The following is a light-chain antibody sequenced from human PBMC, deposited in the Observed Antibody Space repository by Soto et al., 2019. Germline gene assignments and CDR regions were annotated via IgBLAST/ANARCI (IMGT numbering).Light chain of an antibody. CDR1: SSDVGAYNY. Sequence: QSALTQPASVSGSPGQSITISCTGTSSDVGAYNYVSWYQQHPGKAPKLMIYEVSNRPSGVSNRFSGSKSGNTASLTISGLQAEDEGDYYCSSSTSGSTWVFVGGSTLTVL. V-gene: IGLV2-14*01. J-gene: IGLJ3*02. CDR2: EVS. CDR3: SSSTSGSTWV.